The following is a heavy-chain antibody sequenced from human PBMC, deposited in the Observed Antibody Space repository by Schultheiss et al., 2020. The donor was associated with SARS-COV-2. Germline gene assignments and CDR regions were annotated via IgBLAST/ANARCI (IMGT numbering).Heavy chain of an antibody. J-gene: IGHJ6*02. CDR1: GFTFSSYA. Sequence: GGSLRLSCSASGFTFSSYAMHWVRQAPGKGLEYVSAISSNGGSTYYADSVKGRFTISRDNAKNSLYLQMNSLRAEDTAVYYCARSYSNYPEREVYGMDVWGQGTTVTVSS. CDR2: ISSNGGST. V-gene: IGHV3-64*04. D-gene: IGHD4-11*01. CDR3: ARSYSNYPEREVYGMDV.